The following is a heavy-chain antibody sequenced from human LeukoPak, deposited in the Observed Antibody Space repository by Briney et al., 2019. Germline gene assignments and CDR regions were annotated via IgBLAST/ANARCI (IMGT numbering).Heavy chain of an antibody. CDR2: IYTSGST. CDR3: ARTSLTWSSSWYYDGRPFDI. Sequence: PSETLALTCTVSGGSISSYYWSCIRQPAGKGREGRGRIYTSGSTNYNPSIKSRVTMSVDTSKNQFSLQLSSVTAADTAVYYCARTSLTWSSSWYYDGRPFDIWGQGTMVTVSS. J-gene: IGHJ3*02. V-gene: IGHV4-4*07. CDR1: GGSISSYY. D-gene: IGHD6-13*01.